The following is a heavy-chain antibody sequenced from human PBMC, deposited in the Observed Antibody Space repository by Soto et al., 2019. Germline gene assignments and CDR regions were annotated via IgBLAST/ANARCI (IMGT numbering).Heavy chain of an antibody. Sequence: SVTICVTWTVAGGNIIGYCGSWIRKTTGKGLEWIGYIYYSGSTNYNPSLKSRVTISVDTSKNQFSLKLSSVTAADTAVYYCARVLPTSQVQFYYYYMDVWGKGTTVTVSS. J-gene: IGHJ6*03. CDR2: IYYSGST. CDR3: ARVLPTSQVQFYYYYMDV. V-gene: IGHV4-59*01. CDR1: GGNIIGYC. D-gene: IGHD1-1*01.